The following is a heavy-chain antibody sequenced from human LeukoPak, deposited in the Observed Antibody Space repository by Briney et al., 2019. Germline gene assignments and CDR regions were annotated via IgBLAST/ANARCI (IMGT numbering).Heavy chain of an antibody. D-gene: IGHD6-13*01. CDR3: ASEYSSSWTAFDY. V-gene: IGHV3-53*01. CDR2: IYSGGST. CDR1: GFTVSSNY. Sequence: PGGSLRLSCAASGFTVSSNYMSWVRQAPGKGLEWVSVIYSGGSTYYADSVKGRFTISRDNSKNTLYLQMNSLRAEDTAVYYCASEYSSSWTAFDYWGQGTLVTVSS. J-gene: IGHJ4*02.